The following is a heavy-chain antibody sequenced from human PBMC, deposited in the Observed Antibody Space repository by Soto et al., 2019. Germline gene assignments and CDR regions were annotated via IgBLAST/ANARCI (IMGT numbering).Heavy chain of an antibody. Sequence: QVQLVQSGAEVKNPGASVKVSCKASGYTFTDHYMHWVRQAPGQGLEWIGWINSNSGDTNYAQKFQGGVTMTGETSIRNAHMEVSRLSSDETAVYCCARGVGTGWFDPWGQGTLVTVSS. CDR1: GYTFTDHY. J-gene: IGHJ5*02. D-gene: IGHD2-15*01. CDR2: INSNSGDT. CDR3: ARGVGTGWFDP. V-gene: IGHV1-2*02.